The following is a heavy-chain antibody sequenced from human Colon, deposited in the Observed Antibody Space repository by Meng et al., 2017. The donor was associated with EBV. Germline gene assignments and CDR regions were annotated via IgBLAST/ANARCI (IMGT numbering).Heavy chain of an antibody. CDR1: DVSIGSYY. V-gene: IGHV4-59*08. Sequence: HDSGPGLVNPSEALYLTCTSSDVSIGSYYWSWIRHPPGKGLEWIGYIYSSGSTTYNPSLKSRVTISVDTSKNQFSLKLSSVTAADTAVYYCARHFINWFDPWGQGTLVTVSS. CDR2: IYSSGST. CDR3: ARHFINWFDP. J-gene: IGHJ5*02.